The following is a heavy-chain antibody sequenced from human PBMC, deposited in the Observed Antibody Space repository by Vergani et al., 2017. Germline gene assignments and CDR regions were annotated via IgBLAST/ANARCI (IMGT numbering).Heavy chain of an antibody. V-gene: IGHV4-39*07. Sequence: QLQLQESGPGLVKPSETLSLTCTVSGSSISSSSYYWGWIRQPPGKGLEWIGSIYYSGSTYYKPSLKSRVTISVDTSKNQYSLKLSSVTAADTAVYYCAREIKGSGSTGGCFDPWGQGTLVTVSS. CDR3: AREIKGSGSTGGCFDP. CDR2: IYYSGST. J-gene: IGHJ5*02. CDR1: GSSISSSSYY. D-gene: IGHD1-26*01.